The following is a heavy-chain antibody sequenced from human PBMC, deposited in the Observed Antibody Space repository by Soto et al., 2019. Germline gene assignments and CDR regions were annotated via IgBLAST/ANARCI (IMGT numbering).Heavy chain of an antibody. CDR1: GFTFSNAW. Sequence: EVQLVESGGGLVKPGGSLRLSCAASGFTFSNAWMNWVRQAPGKGLEWVGRIKSKTDGGTTDYAAPVKGRFTISRDDSKNTLYLQMNSRKTEDTAVYYCTIQNARRVPDYWGQGTLVTVSS. D-gene: IGHD3-10*01. CDR2: IKSKTDGGTT. V-gene: IGHV3-15*07. J-gene: IGHJ4*02. CDR3: TIQNARRVPDY.